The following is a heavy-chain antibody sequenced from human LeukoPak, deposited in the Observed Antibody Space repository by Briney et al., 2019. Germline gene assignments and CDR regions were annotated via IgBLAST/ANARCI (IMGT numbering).Heavy chain of an antibody. CDR2: ISGDGSST. Sequence: GGALVPSTAAPGFTLSSDWMCRGRAAAGRGQGWVSRISGDGSSTNYADSVKRRFTISRDNAKDTLYLQMNSLRAGDTAVYYCARVGCSYATCYARGGFDSWGHGDPCTVSS. D-gene: IGHD2-2*01. V-gene: IGHV3-74*01. J-gene: IGHJ4*01. CDR1: GFTLSSDW. CDR3: ARVGCSYATCYARGGFDS.